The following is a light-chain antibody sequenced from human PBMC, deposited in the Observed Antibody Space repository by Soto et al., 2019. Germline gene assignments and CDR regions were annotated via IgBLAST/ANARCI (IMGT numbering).Light chain of an antibody. J-gene: IGLJ1*01. CDR2: SNI. CDR1: SSNIGAGYA. Sequence: QSVLTQPPSVSGAPGQRVTISCPGSSSNIGAGYAVHWYQQLPGTAPKLLIYSNINRPSGVPDRFSGSKSATSASLAITGLQDEDEADYYCQSYDSSPIFGTGTKLTVL. V-gene: IGLV1-40*01. CDR3: QSYDSSPI.